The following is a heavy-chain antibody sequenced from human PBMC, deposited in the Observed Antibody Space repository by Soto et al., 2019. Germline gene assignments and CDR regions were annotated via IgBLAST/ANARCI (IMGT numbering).Heavy chain of an antibody. D-gene: IGHD3-10*01. CDR2: IYYSGST. V-gene: IGHV4-39*01. Sequence: PSETLSLTCTVSGGSISSYYWGWIRQPPGKGLEWIGSIYYSGSTYYNPSLKSRVTISVDTSKNQFSLKLSSVTAADTAVYYCARTLYYGSGSYLGQLYYGMDVWGQGTTVTVSS. CDR3: ARTLYYGSGSYLGQLYYGMDV. CDR1: GGSISSYY. J-gene: IGHJ6*02.